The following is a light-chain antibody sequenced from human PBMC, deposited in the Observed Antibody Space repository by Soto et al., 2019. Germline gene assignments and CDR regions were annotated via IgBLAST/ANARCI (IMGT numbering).Light chain of an antibody. CDR2: GNS. CDR1: SSNIGAGYD. V-gene: IGLV1-40*01. CDR3: QSYASGRSGWV. J-gene: IGLJ3*02. Sequence: QSVLTQPPSVSGAPGQRVTISCTGSSSNIGAGYDVHWYQQLPGTAPKLLISGNSNRPSGVPDRFSGSKSGTSASLAITGLKAEDDAAYSCQSYASGRSGWVFGGGTKLTVL.